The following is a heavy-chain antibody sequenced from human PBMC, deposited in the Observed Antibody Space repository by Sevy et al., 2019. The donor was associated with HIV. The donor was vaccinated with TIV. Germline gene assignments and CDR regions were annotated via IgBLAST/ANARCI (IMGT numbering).Heavy chain of an antibody. V-gene: IGHV3-72*01. Sequence: GGFLRLSCAASGFTFSDYYMDWVRQAPGKGLEWVGRIRNKANSYTTEFAASVKGRFTISRDDSKNSLYLQMHSLKTDHTAVYYCARVMRRILWWSLDSWGQGTLVTVSS. D-gene: IGHD2-21*01. CDR3: ARVMRRILWWSLDS. CDR1: GFTFSDYY. J-gene: IGHJ4*02. CDR2: IRNKANSYTT.